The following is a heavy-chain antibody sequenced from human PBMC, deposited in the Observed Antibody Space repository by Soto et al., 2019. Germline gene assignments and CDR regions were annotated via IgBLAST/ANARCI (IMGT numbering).Heavy chain of an antibody. CDR1: GYTFSSYG. Sequence: QVQLVQSGAEVKKPGASVKVSCKASGYTFSSYGISWVRQAPGQGLEWMGWISGYNGNTDYAQSLQGRVTMTTDTFTNTAYMEWRSLRSDDTAVYYCARARGQWLVTTEYDCWGQGTLVTVSS. D-gene: IGHD6-19*01. CDR2: ISGYNGNT. CDR3: ARARGQWLVTTEYDC. V-gene: IGHV1-18*01. J-gene: IGHJ4*02.